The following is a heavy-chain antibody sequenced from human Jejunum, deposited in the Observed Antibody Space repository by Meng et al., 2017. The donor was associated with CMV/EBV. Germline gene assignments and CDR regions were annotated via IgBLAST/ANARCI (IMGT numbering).Heavy chain of an antibody. J-gene: IGHJ6*02. D-gene: IGHD1-1*01. CDR1: GFTFSSYV. CDR3: ARDRPKATRPYGMDV. CDR2: ISGRDGST. Sequence: GFTFSSYVMNWVRQAPGKGLGWVSGISGRDGSTYYADSVKGRFTISRDNSKNTVYLQMNSLRGEDTAKYYCARDRPKATRPYGMDVWGQGTTVTVSS. V-gene: IGHV3-23*01.